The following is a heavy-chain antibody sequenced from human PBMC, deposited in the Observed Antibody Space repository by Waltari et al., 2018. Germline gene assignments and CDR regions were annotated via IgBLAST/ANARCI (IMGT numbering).Heavy chain of an antibody. CDR1: GYSFTNSW. Sequence: EVQVVQSGSEVKQPGESLKISCQGSGYSFTNSWIGWVRQMPGKGLEWMGSIYPGDSDARYSPSFQGQVTISADRSISTAYLQWSSLKASDTAMYYCARSGTSSSRYFDLWGRGALVTVSS. J-gene: IGHJ2*01. D-gene: IGHD6-6*01. CDR2: IYPGDSDA. CDR3: ARSGTSSSRYFDL. V-gene: IGHV5-51*01.